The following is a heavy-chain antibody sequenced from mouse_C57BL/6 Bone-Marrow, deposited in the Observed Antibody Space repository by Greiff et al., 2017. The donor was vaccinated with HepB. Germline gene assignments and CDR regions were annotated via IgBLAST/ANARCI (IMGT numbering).Heavy chain of an antibody. V-gene: IGHV14-4*01. CDR2: IDPENGDT. Sequence: VQLQQSGAELVRPGASVKLSCTASGFNIKDDYMHWVKQRPEQGLEWIGWIDPENGDTEYASKFQGKATITADTTSNTAYLQLSSLTSEATAVYYCTPHVPYYYGSSYRFDYWGRGTTLTVSS. CDR3: TPHVPYYYGSSYRFDY. D-gene: IGHD1-1*01. J-gene: IGHJ2*01. CDR1: GFNIKDDY.